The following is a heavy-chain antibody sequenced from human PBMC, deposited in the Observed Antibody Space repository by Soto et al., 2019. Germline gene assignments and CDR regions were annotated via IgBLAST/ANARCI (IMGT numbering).Heavy chain of an antibody. Sequence: EVQLVESGGGLVQPGGSLRLSCAASGFTLRGYAMHWVRQATGKGLEWVSAIGTAGDTYYAGSVKGRFTMSRENVKNSLYLQMNSLRVEDTAVYYCARGLAAGFDYWGQGTLVTVSS. J-gene: IGHJ4*02. D-gene: IGHD6-25*01. CDR2: IGTAGDT. V-gene: IGHV3-13*01. CDR1: GFTLRGYA. CDR3: ARGLAAGFDY.